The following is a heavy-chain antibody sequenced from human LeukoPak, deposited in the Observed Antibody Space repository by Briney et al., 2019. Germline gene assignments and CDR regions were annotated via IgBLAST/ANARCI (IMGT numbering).Heavy chain of an antibody. CDR2: IYTSGST. Sequence: SETLSLTCTVSGGSISSYYWSWIRQPAGKGLEWIGRIYTSGSTNYNPSLKSRVTMSVDTSKNQFSLKLSSVAAADTAVYYCASERRRYYYYYYMDVWGKGTTVTVSS. J-gene: IGHJ6*03. V-gene: IGHV4-4*07. D-gene: IGHD6-6*01. CDR3: ASERRRYYYYYYMDV. CDR1: GGSISSYY.